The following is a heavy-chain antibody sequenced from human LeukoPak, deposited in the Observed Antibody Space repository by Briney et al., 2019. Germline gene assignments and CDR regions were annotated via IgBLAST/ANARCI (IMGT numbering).Heavy chain of an antibody. D-gene: IGHD3-22*01. CDR1: GFTFGDYA. V-gene: IGHV3-49*04. CDR2: IRSEVYGGTP. J-gene: IGHJ3*02. Sequence: GGSLRLSCTASGFTFGDYAMTWVRQAPGKGLEWVGFIRSEVYGGTPEYAASVKGRFTISRDDSKGIAYLQMDSLKTEDTAVYYCTRRYNYDSSGYYHVRDAFDIWGQGTMVTVSS. CDR3: TRRYNYDSSGYYHVRDAFDI.